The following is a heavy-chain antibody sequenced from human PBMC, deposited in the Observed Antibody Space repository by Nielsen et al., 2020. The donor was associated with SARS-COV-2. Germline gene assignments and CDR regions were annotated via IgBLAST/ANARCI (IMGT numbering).Heavy chain of an antibody. CDR1: GGSISSSSYY. Sequence: LSLTCTVSGGSISSSSYYWGWIRQPPGKGLEWVSYISSSGSTIYYADSVKGRFTISRDNAKNSLYLQMNSLRAEDTAVYYCARGYGSGSYKPFDYWGQGTLVTVSS. D-gene: IGHD3-10*01. CDR3: ARGYGSGSYKPFDY. CDR2: ISSSGSTI. V-gene: IGHV3-11*04. J-gene: IGHJ4*02.